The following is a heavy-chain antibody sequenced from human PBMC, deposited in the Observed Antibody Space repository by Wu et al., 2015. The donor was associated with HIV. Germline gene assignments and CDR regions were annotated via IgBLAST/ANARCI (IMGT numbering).Heavy chain of an antibody. D-gene: IGHD1-26*01. CDR1: GNTFSNYY. V-gene: IGHV1-46*01. Sequence: QVQLVQSGAEVKKPGASVKVSCKTSGNTFSNYYMQWVRQAPGKGLKWMAMINPIGTSTKYAQKFQGRLTVTRDTSTGVVYMELNSLRSEDTAVYYCTKTSALIRGAWDWFDTWGPGTLVSVSS. CDR2: INPIGTST. J-gene: IGHJ5*02. CDR3: TKTSALIRGAWDWFDT.